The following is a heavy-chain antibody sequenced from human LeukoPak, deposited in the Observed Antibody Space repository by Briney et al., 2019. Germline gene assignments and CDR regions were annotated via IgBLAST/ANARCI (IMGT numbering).Heavy chain of an antibody. J-gene: IGHJ1*01. CDR3: AKDRAWIQLWLFQH. CDR2: ISGSGGST. CDR1: GFTFSSYA. Sequence: GGSLRLSCAASGFTFSSYAMSWVRQAPGKGLEWVSAISGSGGSTYYADSAKGRFTISRDNSKNTLYLQMNSLRAEDTAVYYCAKDRAWIQLWLFQHWGQGTLVTVSS. V-gene: IGHV3-23*01. D-gene: IGHD5-18*01.